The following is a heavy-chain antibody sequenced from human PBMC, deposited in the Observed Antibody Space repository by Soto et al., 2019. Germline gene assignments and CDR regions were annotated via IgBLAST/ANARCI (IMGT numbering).Heavy chain of an antibody. J-gene: IGHJ4*02. Sequence: PGGSLRLSCVASGFTFRDYGMHWVRQAPGKGLEWVAGISHHGLKEHYADSVKGRFTISRGNSKKTVYLQLNSLRGDDTAVYYCAKDWVGGSNKYYFEYWGQRTLVTVSS. V-gene: IGHV3-30*18. CDR3: AKDWVGGSNKYYFEY. CDR2: ISHHGLKE. CDR1: GFTFRDYG. D-gene: IGHD1-26*01.